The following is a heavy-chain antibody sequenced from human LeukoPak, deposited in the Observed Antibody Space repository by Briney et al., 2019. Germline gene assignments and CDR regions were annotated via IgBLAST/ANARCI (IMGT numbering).Heavy chain of an antibody. V-gene: IGHV4-34*01. J-gene: IGHJ4*02. CDR2: INHSGST. Sequence: SETLSLTCAVYAGSFSGYYWSWIRQPPGKGLEWLGEINHSGSTNYNPSLKSRVTISVDTSKNQFSLKLSSVTAADTAVYYCARGRPTITTPYFDYWGQGTLVTVSS. CDR3: ARGRPTITTPYFDY. D-gene: IGHD5-12*01. CDR1: AGSFSGYY.